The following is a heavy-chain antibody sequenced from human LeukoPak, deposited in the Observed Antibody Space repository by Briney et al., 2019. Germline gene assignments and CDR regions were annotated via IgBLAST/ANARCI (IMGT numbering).Heavy chain of an antibody. J-gene: IGHJ4*02. Sequence: GGSLRLSCAASGFTFSSYAMSWVRQAPGKGLEWVSAISGSGGSTYYADPVKGRSTISRDNSKNTLYLQMNSLRAEDTAVYYCAARSGWIDYWGQGTLVTVSS. V-gene: IGHV3-23*01. CDR2: ISGSGGST. CDR3: AARSGWIDY. CDR1: GFTFSSYA. D-gene: IGHD6-19*01.